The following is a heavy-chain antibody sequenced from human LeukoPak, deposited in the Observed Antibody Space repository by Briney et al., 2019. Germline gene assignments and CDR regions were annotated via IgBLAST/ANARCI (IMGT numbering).Heavy chain of an antibody. Sequence: SETLSLTCAVYGGSFSGYYWSWIRQPPGKGLEWIGEINHSGSTNYNPSLKSRVTISVDTSKNQFSLKLSSVTAADTAVYYCARSQILIDLYYYDSSGYSFDYWGQGTLVTVSS. CDR2: INHSGST. CDR3: ARSQILIDLYYYDSSGYSFDY. CDR1: GGSFSGYY. V-gene: IGHV4-34*01. D-gene: IGHD3-22*01. J-gene: IGHJ4*02.